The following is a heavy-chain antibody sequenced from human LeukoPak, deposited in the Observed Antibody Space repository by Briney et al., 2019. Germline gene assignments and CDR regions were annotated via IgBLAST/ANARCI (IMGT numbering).Heavy chain of an antibody. Sequence: PGGSLRLSCAASGFTFSNYWMTWVRQAPGKGLEWVANIKEDGSEKYYVDSVEGRFTISKDNAHNSLYLQMNSLRVEDTAVYDCARDETRRFDYWGQGTLVTVSS. J-gene: IGHJ4*02. CDR3: ARDETRRFDY. CDR1: GFTFSNYW. V-gene: IGHV3-7*01. CDR2: IKEDGSEK.